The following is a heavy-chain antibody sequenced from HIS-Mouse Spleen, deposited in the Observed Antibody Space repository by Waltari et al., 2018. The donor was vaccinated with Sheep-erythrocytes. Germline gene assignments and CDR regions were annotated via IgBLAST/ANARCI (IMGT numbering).Heavy chain of an antibody. CDR2: IIPTLGIA. J-gene: IGHJ4*02. CDR1: GGTFSSYA. Sequence: QVQLVQSGAEVKKPGSSVKVSCKASGGTFSSYAISWVRQAPGQGLEWMGRIIPTLGIANYAQKFQGRVTITADKSTSTAYMELSSLRSEDTAVYYCAQTGATTPHFDYRGQGTLVTVSS. CDR3: AQTGATTPHFDY. D-gene: IGHD1-26*01. V-gene: IGHV1-69*04.